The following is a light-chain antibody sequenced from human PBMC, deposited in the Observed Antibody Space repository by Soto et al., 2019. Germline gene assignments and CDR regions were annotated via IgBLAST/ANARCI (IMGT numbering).Light chain of an antibody. V-gene: IGKV1-17*03. CDR2: ATS. CDR3: LQYNSYPLT. CDR1: LDINNN. Sequence: IQMTQSPSAMSSSVGDRVTITCRASLDINNNLAWFQQKPGNVPKRLIYATSSLQGGVPSRFSGSGSGTEFTLTISSLQPEDFATYYCLQYNSYPLTFGGGTKVEI. J-gene: IGKJ4*01.